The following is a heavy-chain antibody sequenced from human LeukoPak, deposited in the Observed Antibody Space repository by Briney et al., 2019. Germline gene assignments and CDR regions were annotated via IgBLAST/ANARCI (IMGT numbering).Heavy chain of an antibody. CDR3: AFIGRYCSSTSCSFDY. CDR1: GGTFSSYT. CDR2: IDPNSGGT. V-gene: IGHV1-2*02. J-gene: IGHJ4*02. Sequence: ASVKVSCKASGGTFSSYTISWVRQAPGQGLEWMGWIDPNSGGTNYAQKFQGRVTMTRDTSISTAYMELSRLRSDDTAVYYCAFIGRYCSSTSCSFDYWGQGTLVTVSS. D-gene: IGHD2-2*01.